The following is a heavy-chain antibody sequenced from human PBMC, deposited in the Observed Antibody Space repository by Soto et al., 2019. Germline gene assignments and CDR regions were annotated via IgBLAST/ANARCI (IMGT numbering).Heavy chain of an antibody. CDR1: GFTFNNYA. V-gene: IGHV3-23*01. J-gene: IGHJ3*02. D-gene: IGHD1-26*01. CDR2: ISGGGSST. Sequence: PGGSLRLSCAASGFTFNNYAMSWVRQAPGKGLEWVSSISGGGSSTYYADSVKGRFTISRDNSKNTLYLQMNSLRAEDSVVYYCAKGLRGGSYFRDAFDIWGQGTMVTVSS. CDR3: AKGLRGGSYFRDAFDI.